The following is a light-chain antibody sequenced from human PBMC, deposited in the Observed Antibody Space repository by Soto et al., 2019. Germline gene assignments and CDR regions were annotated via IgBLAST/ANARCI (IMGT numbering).Light chain of an antibody. CDR3: ETCDSNTHTV. Sequence: QSVLTQSSSASASLGSSVKLTRTLSSGHSSYIIAWHQQQPGKAPRYLMKLEGSGSYNKGSGVPDRFSGSSSGADRYLTISNLQFEDEADYYCETCDSNTHTVFGGGTKLTVL. J-gene: IGLJ3*02. CDR2: LEGSGSY. V-gene: IGLV4-60*02. CDR1: SGHSSYI.